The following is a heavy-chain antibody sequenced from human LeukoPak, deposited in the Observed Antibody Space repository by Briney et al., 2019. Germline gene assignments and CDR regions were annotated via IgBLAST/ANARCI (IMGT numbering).Heavy chain of an antibody. Sequence: GGSLRLSCAASGLTFSSYAMSWVRQAPGKGLEWVSAISGSGGSTYYADSVKGRFTISRDNSKNTLYLQMNSLRAEDTAVYFCARDDRWLQFNNWGQGTLVTVSS. CDR2: ISGSGGST. V-gene: IGHV3-23*01. D-gene: IGHD5-24*01. CDR3: ARDDRWLQFNN. J-gene: IGHJ4*02. CDR1: GLTFSSYA.